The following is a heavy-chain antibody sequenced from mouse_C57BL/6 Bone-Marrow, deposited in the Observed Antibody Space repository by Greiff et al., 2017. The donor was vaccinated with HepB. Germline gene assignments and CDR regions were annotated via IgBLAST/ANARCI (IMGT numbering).Heavy chain of an antibody. CDR1: GFSFNTYA. CDR2: IRSKSNNYAT. Sequence: EVQVVESGGGLVQPKGSLKLSCAASGFSFNTYAMNWVRQAPGKGLEWVARIRSKSNNYATYYADSVKDRFTISRDDSESMLYLQMNNLKTEDTAMYYCVRHPDARYFDVWGTGTTVTVSS. CDR3: VRHPDARYFDV. J-gene: IGHJ1*03. V-gene: IGHV10-1*01.